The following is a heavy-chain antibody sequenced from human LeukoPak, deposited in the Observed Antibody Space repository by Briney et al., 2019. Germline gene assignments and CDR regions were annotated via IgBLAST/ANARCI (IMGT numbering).Heavy chain of an antibody. CDR3: ARGNVVITNWFDP. V-gene: IGHV1-8*03. CDR2: MNPNSGNT. CDR1: GYTFTSYD. D-gene: IGHD3-22*01. J-gene: IGHJ5*02. Sequence: ASVKVSCKASGYTFTSYDINWVRQATGQGLEWMGWMNPNSGNTSYAQKFQGRVTITRNTSISTAYMELSSLRSEDTAVYYCARGNVVITNWFDPWGQGTLVTVSS.